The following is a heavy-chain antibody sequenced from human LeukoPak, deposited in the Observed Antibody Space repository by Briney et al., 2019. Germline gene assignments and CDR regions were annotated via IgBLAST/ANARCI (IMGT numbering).Heavy chain of an antibody. Sequence: PSETLSLTCAVYGGSFSGYYWSWIRQPPGKGLEWIGEINHSGSTNYNPSLKSRVTISVDTSKNQFSLKLSSVTAADTAVYYRATGYCSGGSCYRSSRWFDPWGQGTLVTVSS. D-gene: IGHD2-15*01. CDR3: ATGYCSGGSCYRSSRWFDP. CDR1: GGSFSGYY. J-gene: IGHJ5*02. CDR2: INHSGST. V-gene: IGHV4-34*01.